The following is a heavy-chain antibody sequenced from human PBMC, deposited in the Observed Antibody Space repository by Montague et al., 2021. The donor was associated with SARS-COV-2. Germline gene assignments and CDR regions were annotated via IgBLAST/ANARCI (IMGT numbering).Heavy chain of an antibody. CDR2: ISHDESNH. V-gene: IGHV3-30*04. CDR1: RLPFNGYA. D-gene: IGHD1-26*01. J-gene: IGHJ4*01. CDR3: AREGYRSGSFYIDY. Sequence: SLRLSCAASRLPFNGYAMHWVRQAPGKGLEWLTFISHDESNHRYADSVKGRFTISRDSSKNTLYLQMDSLRPEDTAVYYCAREGYRSGSFYIDYWGQGTLVTVPS.